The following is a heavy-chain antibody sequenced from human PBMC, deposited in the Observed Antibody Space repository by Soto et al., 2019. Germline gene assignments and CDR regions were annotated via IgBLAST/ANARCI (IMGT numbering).Heavy chain of an antibody. CDR1: GYTFTSYY. Sequence: QVQLVQSGAEVKKPGASVKVSCKASGYTFTSYYMHWVRQAPGQGLEGMGIINPSGGSTSYAQKFQGRVTMTRDTSTSTVYMELSSLRSEDTAVYYCARGRPDYSNEEEFFDYWGQGTLVTVSS. D-gene: IGHD4-4*01. J-gene: IGHJ4*02. V-gene: IGHV1-46*03. CDR3: ARGRPDYSNEEEFFDY. CDR2: INPSGGST.